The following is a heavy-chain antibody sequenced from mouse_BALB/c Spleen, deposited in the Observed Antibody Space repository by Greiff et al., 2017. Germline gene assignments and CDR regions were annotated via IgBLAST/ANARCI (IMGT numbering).Heavy chain of an antibody. CDR1: GFSLTGYG. CDR2: IWGDGST. Sequence: VKLVESGPGLVAPSQSLSITCTVSGFSLTGYGVNWVRQPPGKGLEWLGMIWGDGSTDYNSALKSRLSISKDNSKSQVFLKMNSLQTDDTARYYCAREKVRYYDAMDYWGQGTSVTVPS. CDR3: AREKVRYYDAMDY. J-gene: IGHJ4*01. D-gene: IGHD2-14*01. V-gene: IGHV2-6-7*01.